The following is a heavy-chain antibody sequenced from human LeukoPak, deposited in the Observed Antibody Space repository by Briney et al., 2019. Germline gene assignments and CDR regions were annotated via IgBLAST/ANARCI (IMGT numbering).Heavy chain of an antibody. CDR3: ASPYCTNGVCYDGDYYGMDV. CDR2: IIPIFGTV. V-gene: IGHV1-69*13. D-gene: IGHD2-8*01. CDR1: GGTFSSYA. J-gene: IGHJ6*02. Sequence: SVKVSCKASGGTFSSYAISWVRQAPGQGLEWMGGIIPIFGTVNYAQKFQGRVTITADESTSTAYMELSSLRSEDTAVYYCASPYCTNGVCYDGDYYGMDVWGQGTTVTVSS.